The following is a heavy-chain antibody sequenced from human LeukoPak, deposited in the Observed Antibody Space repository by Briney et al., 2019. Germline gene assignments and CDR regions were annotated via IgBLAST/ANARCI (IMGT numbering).Heavy chain of an antibody. J-gene: IGHJ6*03. CDR3: ARDICASITARPCYYYYMDV. V-gene: IGHV1-69*05. D-gene: IGHD6-6*01. CDR2: IIPIFGTA. Sequence: GASVKVSCKASGGTFSSYSISWVRQAPGQGLEWLGGIIPIFGTANYAQKFQGRVTITTDESTSTAYMELSSLRSEDTAVYYCARDICASITARPCYYYYMDVWGKGTTVTVSS. CDR1: GGTFSSYS.